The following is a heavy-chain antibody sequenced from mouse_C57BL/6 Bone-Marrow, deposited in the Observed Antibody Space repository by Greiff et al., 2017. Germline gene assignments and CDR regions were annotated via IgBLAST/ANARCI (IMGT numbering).Heavy chain of an antibody. CDR1: GYTFTSYW. CDR2: IDPSDIET. J-gene: IGHJ2*01. Sequence: QVQLQQPGAELVRPGSSVKLSCKASGYTFTSYWMHWVKQRPIQGLEWIGNIDPSDIETHYNQKFKDKATLTVDKSSSTAYMQLSSLTSEDSAVYYCARWDTTDWGQGTTLTVSS. D-gene: IGHD1-1*01. V-gene: IGHV1-52*01. CDR3: ARWDTTD.